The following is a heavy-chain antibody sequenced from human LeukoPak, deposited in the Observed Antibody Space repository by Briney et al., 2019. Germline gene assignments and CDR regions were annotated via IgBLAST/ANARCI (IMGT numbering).Heavy chain of an antibody. Sequence: PGGSLRLSCAASGFTFSDYYMSWIRQAPGKGLEWVSYISSSGSTLYYADSVKGRFTISRDNAKNSLYLQMNSLRAEDTAVYYCTRGRSSGWYYFDYWGQGTLVTVSS. CDR3: TRGRSSGWYYFDY. D-gene: IGHD6-19*01. CDR1: GFTFSDYY. J-gene: IGHJ4*02. CDR2: ISSSGSTL. V-gene: IGHV3-11*01.